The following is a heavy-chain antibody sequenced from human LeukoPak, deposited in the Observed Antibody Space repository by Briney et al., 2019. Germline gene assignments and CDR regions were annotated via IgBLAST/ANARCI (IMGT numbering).Heavy chain of an antibody. CDR1: GGSISSYS. J-gene: IGHJ4*02. Sequence: PSETLSLTCTVSGGSISSYSWSWIRQPPGKGLEWIGYIYYSGSTNYNPSLKSRVTISVDTSKNQFSLKLSSVTAADTAVYYCATLSSSWYRGDFDYWGQGTLVTVSS. V-gene: IGHV4-59*08. CDR2: IYYSGST. D-gene: IGHD6-13*01. CDR3: ATLSSSWYRGDFDY.